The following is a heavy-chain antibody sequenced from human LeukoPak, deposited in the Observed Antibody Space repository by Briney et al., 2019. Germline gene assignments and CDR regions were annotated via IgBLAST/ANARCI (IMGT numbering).Heavy chain of an antibody. CDR1: GFTFSSYG. V-gene: IGHV3-30*18. Sequence: PGGSLRLSCAASGFTFSSYGIHWVRQAPGKGLEWVAVISYDGSYKFYADSLKDRFTISRDSSKNTLYLQMNSLRAEDTAVYYCAKDPFDYWGQGTLVTVSS. J-gene: IGHJ4*02. CDR3: AKDPFDY. CDR2: ISYDGSYK.